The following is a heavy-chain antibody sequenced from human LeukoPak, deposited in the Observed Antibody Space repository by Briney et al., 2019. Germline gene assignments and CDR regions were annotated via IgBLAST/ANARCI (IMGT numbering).Heavy chain of an antibody. Sequence: PGGSLRLSCAASGFTFSSYWMSWVRQAPGKGLEWVANIKQDGSEKYYVDSVKGRFTISRDNSKNTLYLQMNSLRAEDTAVYYCAKKKVQTVLEWLLFFDYWGQGTLVTVSS. D-gene: IGHD3-3*01. V-gene: IGHV3-7*03. CDR1: GFTFSSYW. J-gene: IGHJ4*02. CDR2: IKQDGSEK. CDR3: AKKKVQTVLEWLLFFDY.